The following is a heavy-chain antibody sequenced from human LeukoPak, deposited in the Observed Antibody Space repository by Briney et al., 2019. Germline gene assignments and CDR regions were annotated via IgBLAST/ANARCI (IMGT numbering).Heavy chain of an antibody. CDR3: AKDRSPDGSFDY. CDR1: GFTFSSYA. V-gene: IGHV3-23*01. D-gene: IGHD1-14*01. Sequence: GGSLRLSCAASGFTFSSYAMSWVRQAPGKGLEWVSAISGSGGSTYYADSVEGRFTISRDNSKNTLYLQMNSLRAEDTAVYYCAKDRSPDGSFDYWGQGTLVTVSS. CDR2: ISGSGGST. J-gene: IGHJ4*02.